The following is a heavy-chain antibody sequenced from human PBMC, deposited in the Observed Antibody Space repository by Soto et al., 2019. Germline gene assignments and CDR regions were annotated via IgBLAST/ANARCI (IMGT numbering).Heavy chain of an antibody. J-gene: IGHJ6*03. CDR1: GGTFSSYT. CDR2: IIPILGIA. Sequence: GASVKVSCKASGGTFSSYTISWVRQAPGQGLEWMGRIIPILGIANYAQKFQGRVTITADKSTSTAYMVLSSLRSEDTAVYYCARGDCSSTSCYYYYYMDVWGKGTTVTVSS. D-gene: IGHD2-2*01. CDR3: ARGDCSSTSCYYYYYMDV. V-gene: IGHV1-69*02.